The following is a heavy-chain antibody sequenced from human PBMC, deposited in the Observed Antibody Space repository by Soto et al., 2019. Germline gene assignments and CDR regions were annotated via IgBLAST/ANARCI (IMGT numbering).Heavy chain of an antibody. CDR2: IGTGGDT. V-gene: IGHV3-13*01. Sequence: EVQLVESGGGLVQPGGSPRLSCAASGFTFSSYDMHWVRQATGKGLEWVSAIGTGGDTYYPGSVKGRFTISRENAKNSLYLQMNSLRAGDTAVYYCARAQSGYDYWGQGTLVTVSS. D-gene: IGHD5-12*01. J-gene: IGHJ4*02. CDR1: GFTFSSYD. CDR3: ARAQSGYDY.